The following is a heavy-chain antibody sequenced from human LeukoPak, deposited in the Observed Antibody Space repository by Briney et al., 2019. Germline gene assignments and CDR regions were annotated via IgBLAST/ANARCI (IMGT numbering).Heavy chain of an antibody. D-gene: IGHD4-17*01. V-gene: IGHV4-59*08. CDR3: ARCPRDYGDYPYDY. CDR1: GGSISSYY. J-gene: IGHJ4*02. Sequence: SETLSLTCTVSGGSISSYYWSWIRQPPGKGLEWIGYIYYSGSTNYNPSLTSRVTISVDTSKNQFSLKLSSVTAADTAVYYCARCPRDYGDYPYDYWGQGTLVTVSS. CDR2: IYYSGST.